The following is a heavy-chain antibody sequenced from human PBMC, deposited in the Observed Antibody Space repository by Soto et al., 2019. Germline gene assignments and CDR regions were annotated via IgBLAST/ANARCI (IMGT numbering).Heavy chain of an antibody. CDR1: SGSFSSYY. Sequence: SETLSLTCAVYSGSFSSYYWIWIRQPPGKGLEWIGEINHSGSTNYNPSLKSRVTISVDTSKNQFSLKLSSVTAADTAVYYCARGVAAAGKAYFDYWGQGTLVTVSS. V-gene: IGHV4-34*01. CDR2: INHSGST. D-gene: IGHD6-13*01. J-gene: IGHJ4*02. CDR3: ARGVAAAGKAYFDY.